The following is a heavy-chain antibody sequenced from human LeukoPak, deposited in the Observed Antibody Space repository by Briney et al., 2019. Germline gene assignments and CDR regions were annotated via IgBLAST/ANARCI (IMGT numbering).Heavy chain of an antibody. CDR2: MDPNSGNT. D-gene: IGHD1-26*01. J-gene: IGHJ4*02. V-gene: IGHV1-8*03. CDR3: ARGREPWLPDY. CDR1: GYTFTSYD. Sequence: ASVKVSCKASGYTFTSYDINWVQQATGQGLEWMGWMDPNSGNTGYAQKFQGRVTITRNTSISTAYMELSSLISEDTAVYYCARGREPWLPDYWGQGTLVTVSS.